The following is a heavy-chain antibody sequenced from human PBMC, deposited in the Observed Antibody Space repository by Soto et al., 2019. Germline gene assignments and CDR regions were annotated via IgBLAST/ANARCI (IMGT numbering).Heavy chain of an antibody. Sequence: GASVKVSCKASGYTFTSYYMHWVRQAPGQGLEWMGWMSPNSGNTGYAQKFQGRVTMTRNTSISTAYMELSSLRSEDTAVYYCARRPLLWFGELHYGMDAWGQGTTVTVSS. CDR2: MSPNSGNT. CDR1: GYTFTSYY. CDR3: ARRPLLWFGELHYGMDA. V-gene: IGHV1-8*02. J-gene: IGHJ6*02. D-gene: IGHD3-10*01.